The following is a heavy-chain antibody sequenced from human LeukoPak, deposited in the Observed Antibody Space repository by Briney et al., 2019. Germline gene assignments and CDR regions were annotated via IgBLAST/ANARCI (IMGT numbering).Heavy chain of an antibody. J-gene: IGHJ6*03. Sequence: SVKVSCKASGGTFGSYAISWVRQAPGQGLEWMGGIIPIFGTANYAQKFQGRVTITADKSTSTAYMELSSLRPEDTAVYYWARVRCSGGNCNYYYYMDVWGKGTTVTGSS. CDR3: ARVRCSGGNCNYYYYMDV. V-gene: IGHV1-69*06. CDR1: GGTFGSYA. D-gene: IGHD2-15*01. CDR2: IIPIFGTA.